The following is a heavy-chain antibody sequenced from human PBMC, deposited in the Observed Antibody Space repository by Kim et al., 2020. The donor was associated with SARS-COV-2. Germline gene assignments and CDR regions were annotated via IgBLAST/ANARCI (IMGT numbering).Heavy chain of an antibody. CDR3: ARHVPNRRYYDSSGPGDVFDI. Sequence: SETLSLTCTVSGGSISSSSYYWGWIRQPPGKGLEWIGSIYYSGSTYYNPSLQSRVTISVDTSKNQFSLKLSSMTAADTAVYYCARHVPNRRYYDSSGPGDVFDIWGQWTTVTVSS. CDR1: GGSISSSSYY. V-gene: IGHV4-39*01. CDR2: IYYSGST. D-gene: IGHD3-22*01. J-gene: IGHJ3*02.